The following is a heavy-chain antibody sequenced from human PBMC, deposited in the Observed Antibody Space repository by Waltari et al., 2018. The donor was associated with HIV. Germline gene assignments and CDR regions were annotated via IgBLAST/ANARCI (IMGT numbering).Heavy chain of an antibody. V-gene: IGHV4-34*01. CDR3: AGSVGCEHSWGSFPAD. Sequence: VQLHQCGAGQLKPSETLSLTCAVFVDSFADYVCSFNEYYWTWIRQSPGKGLEWIAEIGYRGSNNYYPSLGGRCSISVDTTKKQFSLKVICVTAADTGVEYCAGSVGCEHSWGSFPADWSQGTRVTVSS. J-gene: IGHJ4*02. CDR1: VDSFADYVCSFNEYY. CDR2: IGYRGSN. D-gene: IGHD3-16*01.